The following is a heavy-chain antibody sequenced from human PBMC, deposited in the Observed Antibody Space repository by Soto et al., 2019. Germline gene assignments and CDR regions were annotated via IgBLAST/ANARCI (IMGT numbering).Heavy chain of an antibody. Sequence: ASVKVSCKTSGYTFTRNGISWVRQAPGQGLEWMGWISPKSGSIKYAQKFQGRVIVTTDTSTSTAYMELSSLRSEDTAVYYCAREREGYCSGGSCYRGGYYYGMDVWGQGTTVTVSS. D-gene: IGHD2-15*01. CDR2: ISPKSGSI. V-gene: IGHV1-18*01. CDR3: AREREGYCSGGSCYRGGYYYGMDV. J-gene: IGHJ6*02. CDR1: GYTFTRNG.